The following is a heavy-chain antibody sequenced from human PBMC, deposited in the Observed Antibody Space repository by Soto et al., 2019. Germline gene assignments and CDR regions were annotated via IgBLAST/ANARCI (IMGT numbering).Heavy chain of an antibody. CDR1: GFTFSNYW. V-gene: IGHV3-74*01. J-gene: IGHJ2*01. Sequence: EVQLVESGGDLVQPGGSLSLSCVASGFTFSNYWMHWVRQAPGKGLEWVSRINSDESSRAYADSVKGRFISSRDNDKXXXSLEMNXLRVXDTXXXXXARGIDFYFDLWGRGTLVTVSS. CDR3: ARGIDFYFDL. CDR2: INSDESSR.